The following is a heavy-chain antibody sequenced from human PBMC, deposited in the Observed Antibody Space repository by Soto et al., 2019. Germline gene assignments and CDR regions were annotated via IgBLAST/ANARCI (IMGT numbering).Heavy chain of an antibody. V-gene: IGHV4-39*07. J-gene: IGHJ4*02. CDR1: GVSISRSSYY. CDR2: FYYGGYT. Sequence: SDTLSLTCTVSGVSISRSSYYWGWIRQSPGKGLEWIGSFYYGGYTFYSPSLTRRPTISVDTSKNQFSLKPASMTPADTSVYHCARDKITGLFDYWGQGTLVTVSS. CDR3: ARDKITGLFDY. D-gene: IGHD2-8*02.